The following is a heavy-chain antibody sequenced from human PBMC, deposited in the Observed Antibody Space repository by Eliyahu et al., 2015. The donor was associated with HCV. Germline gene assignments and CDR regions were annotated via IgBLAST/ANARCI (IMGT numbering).Heavy chain of an antibody. V-gene: IGHV3-33*01. CDR2: IWYDGSNQ. D-gene: IGHD2-2*01. J-gene: IGHJ4*02. Sequence: QVQLVESGGGVVQRGESLRLSCAASGFTFSXYGLXWVRQAPGKGLEWVAVIWYDGSNQDYGDSVKGRFTISRDNSKNTLYLQMNSLRVEDTAVYYCVRGGGPLRYCSSTTCDYLDYWGQGTLVAVSS. CDR1: GFTFSXYG. CDR3: VRGGGPLRYCSSTTCDYLDY.